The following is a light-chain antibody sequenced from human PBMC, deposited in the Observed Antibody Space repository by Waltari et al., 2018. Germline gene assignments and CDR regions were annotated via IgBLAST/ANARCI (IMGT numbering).Light chain of an antibody. J-gene: IGLJ2*01. V-gene: IGLV2-14*03. Sequence: QSALTQPASVSGSPGQSITISCTGSSSDVGSDDFVAWYQDHPGQAPKVIIYDVSNRPSGFSVRFSGSKSGNTASLTISALQPEDDANYYCPSQSRNTVVIFGGGTKLTVL. CDR3: PSQSRNTVVI. CDR2: DVS. CDR1: SSDVGSDDF.